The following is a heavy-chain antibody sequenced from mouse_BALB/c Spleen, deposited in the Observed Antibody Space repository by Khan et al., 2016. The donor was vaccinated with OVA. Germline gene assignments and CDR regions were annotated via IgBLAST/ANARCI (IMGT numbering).Heavy chain of an antibody. D-gene: IGHD1-1*02. Sequence: LQQPGSEQVRPGASVKLSCKASGDTFTSYWMHWVKQRPGQGFEWTGDIYPGSGSTNYDEKFKSKATLTVDTYSSTAYLLLSSLPAEDSAVDYCTIWSYWFADRGQGTLFTGTA. V-gene: IGHV1S22*01. CDR3: TIWSYWFAD. CDR2: IYPGSGST. J-gene: IGHJ3*01. CDR1: GDTFTSYW.